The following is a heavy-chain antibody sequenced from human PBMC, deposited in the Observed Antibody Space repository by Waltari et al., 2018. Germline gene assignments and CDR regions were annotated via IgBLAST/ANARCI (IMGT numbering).Heavy chain of an antibody. D-gene: IGHD7-27*01. CDR2: FNCNSGGT. V-gene: IGHV1-2*02. CDR1: GYTFTGRF. CDR3: AGGGDLSGGADAFEI. Sequence: QAQLVQSGAEVRKPGASVKVSCKASGYTFTGRFMHWVRQAPGQGLEWMWWFNCNSGGTDYAETCQGRVAMTRDTSINTAYMELSSLRFDDTAMYYCAGGGDLSGGADAFEIWGQGTMVTVSS. J-gene: IGHJ3*02.